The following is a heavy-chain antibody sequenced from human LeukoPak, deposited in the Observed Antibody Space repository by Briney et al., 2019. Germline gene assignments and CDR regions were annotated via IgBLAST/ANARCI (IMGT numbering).Heavy chain of an antibody. D-gene: IGHD3-9*01. CDR2: IYYNGIT. CDR3: AGAVTGYYLSHYYFPY. Sequence: SETLSLTCTVSGDSISSGDYYWTWIRQPPGKGLEWIGYIYYNGITYYNPSLKSRVIISVDQPKKQFSLKLSSVTAADAAVYYCAGAVTGYYLSHYYFPYWGRGTLVTVSS. V-gene: IGHV4-30-4*01. J-gene: IGHJ4*02. CDR1: GDSISSGDYY.